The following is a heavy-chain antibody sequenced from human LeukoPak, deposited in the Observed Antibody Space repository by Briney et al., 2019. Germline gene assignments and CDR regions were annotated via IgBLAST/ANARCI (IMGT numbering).Heavy chain of an antibody. CDR3: ARVKVSSSPGYYFDY. CDR2: IIPIFGTA. J-gene: IGHJ4*02. D-gene: IGHD5/OR15-5a*01. V-gene: IGHV1-69*13. Sequence: AASVKVSCKASGGTFSSYAISWVRQAPGQGLEWMGGIIPIFGTANYAQKFQGRVTITADGSTSTAYMELSSLRSEDTAVYYCARVKVSSSPGYYFDYWGQGTLVTVSS. CDR1: GGTFSSYA.